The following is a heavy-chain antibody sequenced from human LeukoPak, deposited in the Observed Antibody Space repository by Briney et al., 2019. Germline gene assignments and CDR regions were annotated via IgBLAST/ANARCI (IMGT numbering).Heavy chain of an antibody. CDR1: GFTFSSYS. V-gene: IGHV3-48*01. J-gene: IGHJ4*02. Sequence: GGSLRLSCAASGFTFSSYSMNWVRQAPGKGLEWVSYISSSSSTIYYADSVKGRFTISRDNAKNSLYLQMNSLRVEDTAIYYCTRSGYRHPYHFDSWGQGTLVTVSS. CDR2: ISSSSSTI. D-gene: IGHD3-22*01. CDR3: TRSGYRHPYHFDS.